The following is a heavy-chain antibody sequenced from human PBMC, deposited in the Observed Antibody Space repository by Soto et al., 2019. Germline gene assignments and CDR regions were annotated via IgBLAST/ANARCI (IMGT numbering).Heavy chain of an antibody. CDR2: ISSNGGNT. CDR3: VKPFPYDLWSGRKYFDS. V-gene: IGHV3-64D*08. Sequence: GGSLRLSCTASGFTFDSYPMHWVRQVSGKGLEFVSAISSNGGNTFYADSVKGRFTISRDNSKNTLYLQMRSLRTEDTAVYYCVKPFPYDLWSGRKYFDSWGQGTLVTVXS. D-gene: IGHD3-3*01. CDR1: GFTFDSYP. J-gene: IGHJ4*02.